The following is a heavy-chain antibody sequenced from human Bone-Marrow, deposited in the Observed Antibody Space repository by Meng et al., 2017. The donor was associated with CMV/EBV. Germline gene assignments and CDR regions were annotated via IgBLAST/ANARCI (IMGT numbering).Heavy chain of an antibody. CDR3: ARGQDIVVVPAATGFDP. Sequence: YGGSFRCYYWSRIRQPPGKGLEWIGEINHSGSTDYNPSLKSRVTISVDTSKNQFSLKLSSVTAADTAVYYCARGQDIVVVPAATGFDPWGQGTLVTVSS. D-gene: IGHD2-2*01. V-gene: IGHV4-34*01. J-gene: IGHJ5*02. CDR1: GGSFRCYY. CDR2: INHSGST.